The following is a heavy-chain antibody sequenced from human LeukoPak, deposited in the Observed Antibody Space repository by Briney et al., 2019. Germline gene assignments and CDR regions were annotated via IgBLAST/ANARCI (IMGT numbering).Heavy chain of an antibody. CDR1: GFTFSGSA. CDR3: TTDRTYYYGSGSPTIPFDY. D-gene: IGHD3-10*01. Sequence: GGSLRLSCAASGFTFSGSAMHWVRQASGKGLEWVGRIRSKANSYATAYAASVKGRFTISRDDSKSTAYLQMNSLKTEDTAVYYCTTDRTYYYGSGSPTIPFDYWGQGTLVTVSS. V-gene: IGHV3-73*01. CDR2: IRSKANSYAT. J-gene: IGHJ4*02.